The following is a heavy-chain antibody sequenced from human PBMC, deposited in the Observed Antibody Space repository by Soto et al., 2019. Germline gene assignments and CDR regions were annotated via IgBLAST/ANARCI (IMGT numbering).Heavy chain of an antibody. D-gene: IGHD2-15*01. CDR2: IYYSGST. J-gene: IGHJ6*02. CDR3: AGQDSYYYYGMDV. Sequence: SETLSLTCTVSGGSISSYYWSWIRQPPGKGLEWIGYIYYSGSTNYNPSLKSRVTISVDTSKNQFSLKLSSVTAADTAVYYCAGQDSYYYYGMDVWGQGTTVTVSS. CDR1: GGSISSYY. V-gene: IGHV4-59*01.